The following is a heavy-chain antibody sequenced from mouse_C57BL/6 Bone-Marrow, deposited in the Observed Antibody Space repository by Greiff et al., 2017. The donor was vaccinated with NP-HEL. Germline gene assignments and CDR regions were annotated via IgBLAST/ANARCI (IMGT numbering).Heavy chain of an antibody. D-gene: IGHD1-1*01. V-gene: IGHV1-75*01. CDR3: AREHLTPTTVVAPYAMDY. J-gene: IGHJ4*01. Sequence: QVQLQQSGPELVKPGASVKISCKASGYTFTDYYINWVKQRPGQGLEWIGWIFPGSGSTYYNEKFKGKATLTVDKSSSTAYMLLSSLTSEDSAVYFCAREHLTPTTVVAPYAMDYWGQGTSVTVSS. CDR2: IFPGSGST. CDR1: GYTFTDYY.